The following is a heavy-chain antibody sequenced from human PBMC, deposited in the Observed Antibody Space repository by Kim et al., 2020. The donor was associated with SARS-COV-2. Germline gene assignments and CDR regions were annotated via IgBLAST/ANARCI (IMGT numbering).Heavy chain of an antibody. CDR2: GST. D-gene: IGHD3-10*01. CDR3: ARWGRGVDY. V-gene: IGHV4-4*07. Sequence: GSTHYNPSLQSRVNMSVDTSKNTFSLKLSSVTAADTAVYYCARWGRGVDYWGQGTLVTVSS. J-gene: IGHJ4*02.